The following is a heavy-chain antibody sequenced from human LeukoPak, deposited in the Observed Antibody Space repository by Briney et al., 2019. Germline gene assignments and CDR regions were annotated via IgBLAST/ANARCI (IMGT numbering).Heavy chain of an antibody. J-gene: IGHJ4*02. CDR3: ARAPRGYSYGYLDF. D-gene: IGHD5-18*01. V-gene: IGHV1-18*04. Sequence: ASVKVSCKASGYTFTSYCISWVRQAPGQGREWMGWISGYNGNTNYAQKVQGRGNMTTDISTSTAYMELRSLRSDDTAVYYCARAPRGYSYGYLDFWGQGSLVTVSS. CDR2: ISGYNGNT. CDR1: GYTFTSYC.